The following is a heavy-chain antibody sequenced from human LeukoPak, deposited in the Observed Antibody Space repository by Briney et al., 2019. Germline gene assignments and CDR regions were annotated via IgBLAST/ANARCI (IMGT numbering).Heavy chain of an antibody. V-gene: IGHV3-23*01. CDR2: ISGSGGST. Sequence: LGGSLRLSCAASGFTFSSYAMSWVRQAPGKGLEWVSAISGSGGSTYYADSVKGRFTISRDNSKNTLYLQMNSLRAEDTAVYYCAKLIYLWRDAADYWGQGTLVTVSS. CDR3: AKLIYLWRDAADY. J-gene: IGHJ4*02. D-gene: IGHD1-1*01. CDR1: GFTFSSYA.